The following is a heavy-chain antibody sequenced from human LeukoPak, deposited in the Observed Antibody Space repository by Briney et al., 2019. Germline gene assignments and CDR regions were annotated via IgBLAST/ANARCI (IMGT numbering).Heavy chain of an antibody. V-gene: IGHV3-74*01. D-gene: IGHD3-16*01. CDR3: ATGGAQYYDY. Sequence: GGSLRLSCAASGLTFSSYWMHWVRQAPGKGLVWVSRINSDGSSTIYADSVKGRFTISRDNAKNTVVLQMNSLSAEDTAVYYCATGGAQYYDYWGQGTVVTVSS. J-gene: IGHJ4*02. CDR1: GLTFSSYW. CDR2: INSDGSST.